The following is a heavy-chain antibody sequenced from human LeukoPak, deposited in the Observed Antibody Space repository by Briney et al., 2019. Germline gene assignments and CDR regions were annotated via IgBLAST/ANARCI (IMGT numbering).Heavy chain of an antibody. J-gene: IGHJ6*03. D-gene: IGHD1-1*01. CDR2: ISNSARTI. V-gene: IGHV3-48*03. CDR1: GFTFSNFE. Sequence: GGSLRLSCAASGFTFSNFEMNLVRQAPGKGLEWVSYISNSARTIFYADSVKGRFTISRDNAKKSLYLQMNSLRVEDTAVYYCARVYPTGYFYYMDVWGIGATVTVS. CDR3: ARVYPTGYFYYMDV.